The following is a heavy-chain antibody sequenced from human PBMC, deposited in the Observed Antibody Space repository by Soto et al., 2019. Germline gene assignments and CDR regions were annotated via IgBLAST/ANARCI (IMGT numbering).Heavy chain of an antibody. CDR1: GASISSSNW. V-gene: IGHV4-4*02. J-gene: IGHJ6*02. CDR2: IYHSGST. Sequence: PSETMSLTCAVSGASISSSNWWTWVRQPPGKGLEWIGEIYHSGSTNYNPSLKSRVTISVDKSKNQFSLKLSSVTAADTAVYYCARVSGSYYYGMDVWGQGTTVT. D-gene: IGHD1-26*01. CDR3: ARVSGSYYYGMDV.